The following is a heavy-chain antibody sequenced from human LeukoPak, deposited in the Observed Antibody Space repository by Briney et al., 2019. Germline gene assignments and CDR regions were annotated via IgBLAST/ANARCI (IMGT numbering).Heavy chain of an antibody. CDR2: IYYSGST. CDR3: ARVRYSSSWKGFDY. D-gene: IGHD6-13*01. J-gene: IGHJ4*02. CDR1: GGSISSYY. Sequence: SETLSLTCTVSGGSISSYYWSWIRQPPAKGLEWSGYIYYSGSTNYNPSLKSRDTISVDTSKTQFSLKLSSVTAADTAVYYCARVRYSSSWKGFDYWGQGTLVTVSS. V-gene: IGHV4-59*01.